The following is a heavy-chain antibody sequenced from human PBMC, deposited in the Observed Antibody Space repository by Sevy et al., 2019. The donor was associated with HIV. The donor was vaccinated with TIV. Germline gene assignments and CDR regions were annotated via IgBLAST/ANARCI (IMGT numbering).Heavy chain of an antibody. D-gene: IGHD3-16*02. CDR2: ISGSGGST. Sequence: GGSLRLSCAASGFTFSSYAMSWVRQAPGKGLEWVSAISGSGGSTYYADSVKGRFTISRDNSKNTLYLQMNSLRAEETAVYYCAKDYDYVWGSYRYTLSIDYWGQGTLVTVSS. CDR1: GFTFSSYA. V-gene: IGHV3-23*01. J-gene: IGHJ4*02. CDR3: AKDYDYVWGSYRYTLSIDY.